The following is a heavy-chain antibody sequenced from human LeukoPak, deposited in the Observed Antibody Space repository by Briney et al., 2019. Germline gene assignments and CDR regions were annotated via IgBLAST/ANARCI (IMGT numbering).Heavy chain of an antibody. J-gene: IGHJ4*02. D-gene: IGHD3-10*01. Sequence: SETLSLTCTVSDGSISSYYWSWIRQPPRKGLEWIGYIYYSGSTNYNPSLKSRVTISVDTSKNQFSLNLSSVTAADTAVYYCARDMGRYGSGSFDYWGQGTLVTVSS. CDR1: DGSISSYY. CDR3: ARDMGRYGSGSFDY. V-gene: IGHV4-59*01. CDR2: IYYSGST.